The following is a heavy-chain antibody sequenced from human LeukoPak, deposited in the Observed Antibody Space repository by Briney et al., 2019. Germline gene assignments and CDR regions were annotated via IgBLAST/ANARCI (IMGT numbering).Heavy chain of an antibody. CDR2: ISAYNGNT. J-gene: IGHJ4*02. CDR1: GYTFTSYG. Sequence: GASVKVSCKASGYTFTSYGISWVRQAPGQGLEWMGWISAYNGNTNYAQKLQGRVTMTTDTSTSTAYMELRSLRSDDTAVYYCARVETYYYDSSGYYLIWGQGTLVTVPS. CDR3: ARVETYYYDSSGYYLI. D-gene: IGHD3-22*01. V-gene: IGHV1-18*01.